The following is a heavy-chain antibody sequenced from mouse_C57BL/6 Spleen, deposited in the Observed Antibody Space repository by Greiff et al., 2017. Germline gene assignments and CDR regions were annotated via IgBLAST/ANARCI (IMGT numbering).Heavy chain of an antibody. V-gene: IGHV7-3*01. CDR3: ARSTFDWFAY. CDR2: IRNKANGYTT. J-gene: IGHJ3*01. Sequence: EVKLVESGGGLVQPGGSLSLSCAASGFTFTDYYMSWVRQPPGKALEWLGFIRNKANGYTTEYSASVKGRFTISRDNSQSILYLQMNALRAEDSATYYCARSTFDWFAYWRHGTLFTVSA. CDR1: GFTFTDYY.